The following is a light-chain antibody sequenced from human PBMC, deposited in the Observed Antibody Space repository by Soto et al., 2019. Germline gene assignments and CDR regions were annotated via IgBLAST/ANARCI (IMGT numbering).Light chain of an antibody. V-gene: IGKV3-15*01. CDR2: GES. CDR1: QSVSSN. CDR3: QQYNNWPPSWT. J-gene: IGKJ1*01. Sequence: EIVMTQSPATLSVSPGERATLSCMASQSVSSNLAWYQQKPGQAPRLLIYGESTRATGIPARFSGSGSGTEFTLTISSLQSEDFAVYYCQQYNNWPPSWTFGQGTKVDIK.